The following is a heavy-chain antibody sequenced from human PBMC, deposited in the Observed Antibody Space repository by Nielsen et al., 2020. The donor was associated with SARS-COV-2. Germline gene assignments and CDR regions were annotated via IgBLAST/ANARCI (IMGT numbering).Heavy chain of an antibody. CDR1: GITFRSYS. V-gene: IGHV3-48*01. Sequence: GGSLKISCVASGITFRSYSMNWVRQAPGRGLEWLAYISSSGATMHYADSVRYRFPISRDNAKDSVYLQMNSLRAEDTAVYYCASLRAAARFWYFDLWGRGTLVTVSS. CDR2: ISSSGATM. D-gene: IGHD6-13*01. J-gene: IGHJ2*01. CDR3: ASLRAAARFWYFDL.